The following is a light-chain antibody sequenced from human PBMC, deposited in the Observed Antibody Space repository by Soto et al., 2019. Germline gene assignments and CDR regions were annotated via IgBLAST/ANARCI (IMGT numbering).Light chain of an antibody. J-gene: IGKJ1*01. CDR2: WAS. V-gene: IGKV4-1*01. CDR3: QQYYSAPET. Sequence: DIVMTQSPDSLAVSLGERASINCKSSQSGLYSSNNKNNLAWYQQKPGQPPKLLIYWASTRESGVPDRFSGSGSGTDFTLTISGLQAEDVAVYYCQQYYSAPETFGQGTKVEIK. CDR1: QSGLYSSNNKNN.